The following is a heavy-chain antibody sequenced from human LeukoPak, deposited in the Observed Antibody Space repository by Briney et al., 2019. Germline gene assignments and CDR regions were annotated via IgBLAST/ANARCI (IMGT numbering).Heavy chain of an antibody. CDR3: ARGGHDGLVVPAAPFDY. D-gene: IGHD2-2*01. V-gene: IGHV1-2*02. CDR1: GYTFTGYY. Sequence: ASVKVSCKASGYTFTGYYMHWVRQAPGQGLEWMGWINPNSGGTNYAQKFQGRVTMTRDTSISTAYMELSRLRSDDTAVYYCARGGHDGLVVPAAPFDYWGQGTLVTVSS. CDR2: INPNSGGT. J-gene: IGHJ4*02.